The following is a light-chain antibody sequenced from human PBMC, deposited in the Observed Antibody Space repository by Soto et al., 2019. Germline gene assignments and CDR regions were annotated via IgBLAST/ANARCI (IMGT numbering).Light chain of an antibody. V-gene: IGKV4-1*01. Sequence: DLLLTPSPYSLSVSLGERATINCKSSQSVLYSSNNKNYLAWYQQKPGKAPILLIYAASSLQSGVPSRFSGSGSGTDFTLTISSLQPEDCAIYFCQQANSFPITFGQGTRLEIK. J-gene: IGKJ5*01. CDR1: QSVLYSSNNKNY. CDR3: QQANSFPIT. CDR2: AAS.